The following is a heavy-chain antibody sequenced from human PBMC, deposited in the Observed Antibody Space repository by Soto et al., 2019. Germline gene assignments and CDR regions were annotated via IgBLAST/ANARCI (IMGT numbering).Heavy chain of an antibody. V-gene: IGHV3-48*01. CDR3: ARVTTFLEWFSVLDP. CDR2: ISSSSSTI. J-gene: IGHJ5*02. CDR1: GFTFSSYW. D-gene: IGHD3-3*02. Sequence: PGGSLRLSCAASGFTFSSYWMHWVRQAPGKGLEWVSYISSSSSTIYYADSVKGRFTISRDNAKNSLYLQMNSLRAKDTAVYYCARVTTFLEWFSVLDPWGQGTLVTVSS.